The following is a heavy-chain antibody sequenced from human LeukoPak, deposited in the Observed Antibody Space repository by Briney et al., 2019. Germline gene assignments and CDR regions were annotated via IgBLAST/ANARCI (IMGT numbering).Heavy chain of an antibody. Sequence: GESLKISCKGPGYTFPSYWIGWVRQMPGKGLEWMGIIYPGDSDTRYSPSFQGQVTISADKSITTAYLQWSSLKASDTAMYYCARRGYCSSPSCDDGFDIWGQGTMVTVSS. CDR2: IYPGDSDT. CDR3: ARRGYCSSPSCDDGFDI. CDR1: GYTFPSYW. D-gene: IGHD2-2*01. J-gene: IGHJ3*02. V-gene: IGHV5-51*01.